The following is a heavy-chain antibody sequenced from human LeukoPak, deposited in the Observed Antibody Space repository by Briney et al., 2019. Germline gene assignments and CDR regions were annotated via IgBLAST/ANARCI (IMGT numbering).Heavy chain of an antibody. Sequence: GGSLRLSCAASGFTFSSYWMSWVRQAPGKGLEWVANIKQDESEKFYVDSVKGRFTISRDNAKNSLYLQMNSLRAEDTAVYYCARGCSGGNCYSGYYGMDVWGQGTTVTVSS. J-gene: IGHJ6*02. CDR2: IKQDESEK. CDR3: ARGCSGGNCYSGYYGMDV. V-gene: IGHV3-7*01. D-gene: IGHD2-15*01. CDR1: GFTFSSYW.